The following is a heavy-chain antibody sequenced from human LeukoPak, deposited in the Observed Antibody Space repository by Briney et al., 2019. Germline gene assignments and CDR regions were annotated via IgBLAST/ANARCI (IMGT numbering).Heavy chain of an antibody. CDR2: ISGSGGST. CDR1: GFTFSSYA. CDR3: AGGWFGEDYYFDY. J-gene: IGHJ4*02. Sequence: PGGSLRLSCAASGFTFSSYAMSWVRQAPGKGLEWVSAISGSGGSTYYADSVKGRFTISGDNSKNTLYLQMNSLRAEDTAVYYCAGGWFGEDYYFDYWGQGTLVTVSS. V-gene: IGHV3-23*01. D-gene: IGHD3-10*01.